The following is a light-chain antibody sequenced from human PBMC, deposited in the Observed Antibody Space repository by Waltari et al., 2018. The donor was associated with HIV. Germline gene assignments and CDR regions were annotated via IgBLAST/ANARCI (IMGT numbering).Light chain of an antibody. Sequence: QAGLTQPPSMSTGLGQTATLPCTGDRNNAGYQGFPWVQHRRGHPPKLLSHRNNNRPSGISDRFSAFRSGDTGFLTISRLQSEDEADYFCCAWDSSLNGWVFGGGTQLTLL. CDR1: RNNAGYQG. CDR3: CAWDSSLNGWV. CDR2: RNN. J-gene: IGLJ3*02. V-gene: IGLV10-54*04.